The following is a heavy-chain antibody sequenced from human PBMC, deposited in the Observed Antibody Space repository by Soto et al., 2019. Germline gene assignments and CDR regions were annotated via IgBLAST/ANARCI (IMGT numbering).Heavy chain of an antibody. D-gene: IGHD4-17*01. CDR2: LHYSGST. Sequence: KASETLSLTCTVSGGSISSYYWSWIRQPPGKGLEWIGYLHYSGSTNYNSSLKSRVTISVDTSKNQFSLKLTSVTTADTAVYYCAGGTYGGPFDFWGQGTLVTVSS. J-gene: IGHJ4*02. CDR3: AGGTYGGPFDF. V-gene: IGHV4-59*01. CDR1: GGSISSYY.